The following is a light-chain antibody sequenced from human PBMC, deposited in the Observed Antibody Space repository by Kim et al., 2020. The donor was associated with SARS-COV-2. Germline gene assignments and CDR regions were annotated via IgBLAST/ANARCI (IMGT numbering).Light chain of an antibody. J-gene: IGLJ3*02. Sequence: QLVLTQPPSVSASLGASVKLICTLSSGHSTYAITWHQQQPQKGPRYLMKVKSDGSHTKADGIPDRFSGSSSGTERYLTISSLQSEDEAEYYCHTWGSGWVFGGGTQLTVL. V-gene: IGLV4-69*01. CDR1: SGHSTYA. CDR3: HTWGSGWV. CDR2: VKSDGSH.